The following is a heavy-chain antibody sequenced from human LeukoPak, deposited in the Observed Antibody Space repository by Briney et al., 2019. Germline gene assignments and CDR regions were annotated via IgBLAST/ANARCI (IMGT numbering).Heavy chain of an antibody. CDR2: IYYSGST. Sequence: SETLSLTCTVSGGSISSYYWSWIRQPPGKGPEWIGYIYYSGSTNYNPSLKSRVTISVDTSKNQFSLKLSSVTAADTAVYYCARGLYSSSSGLFDYWGQGTLVTVSS. D-gene: IGHD6-6*01. CDR3: ARGLYSSSSGLFDY. J-gene: IGHJ4*02. CDR1: GGSISSYY. V-gene: IGHV4-59*01.